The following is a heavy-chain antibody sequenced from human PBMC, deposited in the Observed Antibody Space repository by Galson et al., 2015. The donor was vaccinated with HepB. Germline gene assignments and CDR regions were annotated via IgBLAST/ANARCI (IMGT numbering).Heavy chain of an antibody. CDR3: AREGATGGYSEY. D-gene: IGHD2-15*01. CDR2: IWADGNNK. CDR1: GLSFNLYG. J-gene: IGHJ4*02. V-gene: IGHV3-33*01. Sequence: SLRLSCAASGLSFNLYGMHWVRQAPGKGLEWVAVIWADGNNKYYADSLKGRFTISRDNSKNTLFLQTNSLRVEDTAVYYCAREGATGGYSEYWGQGTLVTVSS.